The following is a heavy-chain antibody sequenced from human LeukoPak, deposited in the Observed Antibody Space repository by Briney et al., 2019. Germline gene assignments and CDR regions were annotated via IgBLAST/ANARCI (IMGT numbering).Heavy chain of an antibody. Sequence: GGSLRLSCAASGFTFDDYGMSWVRQAPGKGLEWVAVISYDGSNKYYVDSVKGRFTISRDNSKNTLYLRMNSLRAEDTALYYCARDRNFGDYAGDFDYWGQGTLVTVSS. CDR1: GFTFDDYG. CDR3: ARDRNFGDYAGDFDY. V-gene: IGHV3-30*03. D-gene: IGHD4-17*01. J-gene: IGHJ4*02. CDR2: ISYDGSNK.